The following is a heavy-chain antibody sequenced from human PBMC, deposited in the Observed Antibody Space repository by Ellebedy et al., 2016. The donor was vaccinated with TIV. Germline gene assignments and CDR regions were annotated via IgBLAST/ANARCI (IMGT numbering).Heavy chain of an antibody. Sequence: GGSLRLSCAASGFTFSSYSMNWVRQAPGKGLEWVSYIRSSSSTIYYADSVKGRFTISRDNAKNSLYLQMNSLRAEDTAVYYCARDLGSYSNDFDYWGQGTLVTVSS. V-gene: IGHV3-48*04. D-gene: IGHD3-10*01. J-gene: IGHJ4*02. CDR2: IRSSSSTI. CDR3: ARDLGSYSNDFDY. CDR1: GFTFSSYS.